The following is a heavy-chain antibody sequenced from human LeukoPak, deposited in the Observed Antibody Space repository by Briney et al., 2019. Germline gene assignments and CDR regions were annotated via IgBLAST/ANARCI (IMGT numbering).Heavy chain of an antibody. CDR2: INHSGST. Sequence: SETLSLTCPVYGGSFSGYYWSWIRQPPGKGLEWIGEINHSGSTNYNPSLKSRVTISVDTSKNQFSLKLSSVTAADTAVYYCARGHRKYQLLNDAFDIWGQGTMVTVSS. CDR3: ARGHRKYQLLNDAFDI. J-gene: IGHJ3*02. D-gene: IGHD2-2*01. CDR1: GGSFSGYY. V-gene: IGHV4-34*01.